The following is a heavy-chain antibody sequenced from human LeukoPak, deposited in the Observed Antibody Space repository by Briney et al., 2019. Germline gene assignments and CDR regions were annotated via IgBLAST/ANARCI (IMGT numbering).Heavy chain of an antibody. D-gene: IGHD2-15*01. J-gene: IGHJ4*02. CDR2: IYYSGST. CDR1: GGSISSSRYY. Sequence: SETLSLTCTVSGGSISSSRYYWGWIRQPPGKGLEWIGSIYYSGSTYYNPSLKSRVTISVDTSKNQFSLKLSSVTAADTAVYYCVLLCVERDSMWVLVFDYWGRGTLVTVSS. CDR3: VLLCVERDSMWVLVFDY. V-gene: IGHV4-39*01.